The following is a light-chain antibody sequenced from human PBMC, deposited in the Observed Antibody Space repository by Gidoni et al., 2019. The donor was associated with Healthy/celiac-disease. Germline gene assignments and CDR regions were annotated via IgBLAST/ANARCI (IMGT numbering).Light chain of an antibody. CDR3: MQALQTPRYT. V-gene: IGKV2-28*01. CDR1: QSLLHSNGYNY. J-gene: IGKJ2*01. CDR2: LGS. Sequence: DIVMTQSPLSLPVTPGEPASIPCRPSQSLLHSNGYNYLDWYLQKPGQSPQLLIYLGSNRASGVPDRCSGSGSGTDFTLKISRVEAEDVGVYYCMQALQTPRYTFGQGTKLEIK.